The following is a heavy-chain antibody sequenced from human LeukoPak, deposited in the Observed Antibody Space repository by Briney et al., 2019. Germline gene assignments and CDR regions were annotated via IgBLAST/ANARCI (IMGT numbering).Heavy chain of an antibody. V-gene: IGHV1-8*01. CDR2: MNPNSGNT. Sequence: GASVKVSCKASGYTFTSYDINWVRQATRQGLEWMGWMNPNSGNTGYAQKFQGRVTMTKNTSITTGYMELSSLRSEDTAVYYCARALSWTTESYYYMDVWGKGTTVTVSS. J-gene: IGHJ6*03. CDR1: GYTFTSYD. CDR3: ARALSWTTESYYYMDV. D-gene: IGHD3/OR15-3a*01.